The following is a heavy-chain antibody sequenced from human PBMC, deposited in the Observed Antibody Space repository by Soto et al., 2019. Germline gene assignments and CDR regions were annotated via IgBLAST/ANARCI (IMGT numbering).Heavy chain of an antibody. CDR3: ARHTYYYGSGSYALGPYYYYGMDV. Sequence: PGESLKISCKGSGYSFTSYWIGWVRQMPGKGLEWMGIIYPGDSDTSYSPSFQGQVTISPDKSISTAYLQWSSLKAPDTAMYYCARHTYYYGSGSYALGPYYYYGMDVWGQGTTVTVSS. CDR1: GYSFTSYW. CDR2: IYPGDSDT. D-gene: IGHD3-10*01. V-gene: IGHV5-51*01. J-gene: IGHJ6*02.